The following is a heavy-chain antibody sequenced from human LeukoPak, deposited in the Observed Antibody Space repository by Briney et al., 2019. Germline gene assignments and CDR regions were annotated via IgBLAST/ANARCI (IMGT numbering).Heavy chain of an antibody. V-gene: IGHV3-7*01. Sequence: GGSLRLSCAASGFTFSDYWMSWVRQAPGKGLEWVANIKQDGSEKYYVDSVKGRFTISRDNAKNSLYLQMNSLRAEDTAVYYCARAFRYGQGDYWGQGTLVTVS. CDR3: ARAFRYGQGDY. D-gene: IGHD5-18*01. CDR1: GFTFSDYW. J-gene: IGHJ4*02. CDR2: IKQDGSEK.